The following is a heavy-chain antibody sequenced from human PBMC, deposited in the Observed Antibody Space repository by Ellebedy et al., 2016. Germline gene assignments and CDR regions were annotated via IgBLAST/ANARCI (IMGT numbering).Heavy chain of an antibody. CDR2: IKQDGSEK. V-gene: IGHV3-7*01. CDR1: GFTFSSYW. D-gene: IGHD3-9*01. CDR3: ARDDYDILTVIYYGMDV. J-gene: IGHJ6*02. Sequence: GESLKISXAASGFTFSSYWMSWVRQAPGKGLEWVANIKQDGSEKYYVDSVKGRFTISRDNAKNSLYLQMNSLRAEDTAVYYCARDDYDILTVIYYGMDVWGQGTTVTVSS.